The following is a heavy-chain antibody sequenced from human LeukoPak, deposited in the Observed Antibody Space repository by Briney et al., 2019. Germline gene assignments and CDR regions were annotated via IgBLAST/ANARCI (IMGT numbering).Heavy chain of an antibody. CDR3: ARADSSIAARLSRSSIFNYYYMDV. V-gene: IGHV4-39*07. D-gene: IGHD6-6*01. J-gene: IGHJ6*03. Sequence: PSETLSLTCTVSGDSISSSTYYWGWIRQPPGKGLEWIGIIYYSGSTYYNPSLKSRVTISLDTSKNQFSLKLSSVTAADTAVYYCARADSSIAARLSRSSIFNYYYMDVWGKGTTVTVSS. CDR1: GDSISSSTYY. CDR2: IYYSGST.